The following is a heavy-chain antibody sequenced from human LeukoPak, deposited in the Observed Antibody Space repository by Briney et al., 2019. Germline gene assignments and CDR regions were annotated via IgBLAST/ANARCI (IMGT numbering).Heavy chain of an antibody. CDR2: ISAYNGNT. CDR3: ASPYCSSTSCYTGLTFDY. V-gene: IGHV1-18*01. J-gene: IGHJ4*02. D-gene: IGHD2-2*02. CDR1: GYTFTSYG. Sequence: ASVKVSCKASGYTFTSYGISWVRQAPGQGLEWMGWISAYNGNTNYAQKLQGRVTMTTDTSTSTAYMELRSLRSDDTAVYYCASPYCSSTSCYTGLTFDYWGQGTLVTVSS.